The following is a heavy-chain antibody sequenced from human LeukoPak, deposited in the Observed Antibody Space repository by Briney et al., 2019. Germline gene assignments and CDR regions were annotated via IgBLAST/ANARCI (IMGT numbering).Heavy chain of an antibody. Sequence: PSETLSLTCTVSGGSVSSSSYYWGWIRQPPGKGLEWIGSIYYSGSTYYTPSLKSRVTISVDTSKNQFSLKLSSVTAADTAVYYCARATSNDFWSGYYFDYWGQGTLVTVSS. CDR1: GGSVSSSSYY. V-gene: IGHV4-39*07. CDR3: ARATSNDFWSGYYFDY. J-gene: IGHJ4*02. D-gene: IGHD3-3*01. CDR2: IYYSGST.